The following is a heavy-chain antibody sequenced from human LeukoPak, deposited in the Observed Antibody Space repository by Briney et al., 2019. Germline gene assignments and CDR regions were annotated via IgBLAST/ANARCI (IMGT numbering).Heavy chain of an antibody. J-gene: IGHJ4*02. CDR3: AKYPLCSGGSCYPN. D-gene: IGHD2-15*01. CDR1: GFTFDNYG. Sequence: GGSLRLSCAASGFTFDNYGMHWVRQAPGKGLEWVAIISYDGSDKYYADSVKGRFTISRDNSKNTLYLQMNSLRAEDTAVYYCAKYPLCSGGSCYPNWGQGTLVTVSS. CDR2: ISYDGSDK. V-gene: IGHV3-30*18.